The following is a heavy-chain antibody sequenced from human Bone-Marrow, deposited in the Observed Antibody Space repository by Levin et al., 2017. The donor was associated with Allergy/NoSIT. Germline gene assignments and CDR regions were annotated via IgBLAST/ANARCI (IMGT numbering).Heavy chain of an antibody. CDR1: GFTFSSYG. CDR2: IWYDGSNT. Sequence: PGGSLRLSCAASGFTFSSYGMHWVRQAPGKGLEWVAVIWYDGSNTYYADSVKGRFTIPRDNSKNTLYLQMNSLRAEDTAVYYCARDKAAAAIYYFDYWGQGTLVTVSS. D-gene: IGHD6-13*01. CDR3: ARDKAAAAIYYFDY. V-gene: IGHV3-33*01. J-gene: IGHJ4*02.